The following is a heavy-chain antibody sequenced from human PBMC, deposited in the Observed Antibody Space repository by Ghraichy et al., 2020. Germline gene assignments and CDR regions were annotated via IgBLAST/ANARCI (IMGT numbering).Heavy chain of an antibody. Sequence: GGSLRLSCATSGFTLSSYWMHWVRQAPGKGLVWVSRNNSDGSSTTYADSVKGRFTISRDNAKNTIYLQMNSLRAEDTAVYYCARRSIAVAPYYFDYWGQGTLVTVSS. CDR3: ARRSIAVAPYYFDY. D-gene: IGHD6-19*01. J-gene: IGHJ4*02. CDR1: GFTLSSYW. CDR2: NNSDGSST. V-gene: IGHV3-74*01.